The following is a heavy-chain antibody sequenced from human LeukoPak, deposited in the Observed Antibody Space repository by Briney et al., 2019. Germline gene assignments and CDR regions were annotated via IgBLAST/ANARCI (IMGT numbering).Heavy chain of an antibody. J-gene: IGHJ4*02. Sequence: GGSLRLSCAASGFTFSSYAMHWVRQAPGKVLEYVSAISSNGGSTYYANSVKGRFTISRDNSKNTLYLQMGSLRAEDMAVYYCARDDENYGGNSGFVDYWGQGTLVTVSS. V-gene: IGHV3-64*01. D-gene: IGHD4-23*01. CDR3: ARDDENYGGNSGFVDY. CDR2: ISSNGGST. CDR1: GFTFSSYA.